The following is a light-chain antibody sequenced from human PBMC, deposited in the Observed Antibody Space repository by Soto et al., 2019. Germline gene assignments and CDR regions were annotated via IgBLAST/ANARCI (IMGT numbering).Light chain of an antibody. V-gene: IGKV1-6*01. J-gene: IGKJ1*01. CDR3: LQNHNYPRT. CDR1: QDISND. CDR2: GAS. Sequence: AIQMTQSPSSLSASVGDRVTITCRASQDISNDVVLYQQTPGKTPNLLLSGASRLQSVVPSRFSGSGSGAAFTLTITSLRPEDSATYYCLQNHNYPRTFGQGTKVEI.